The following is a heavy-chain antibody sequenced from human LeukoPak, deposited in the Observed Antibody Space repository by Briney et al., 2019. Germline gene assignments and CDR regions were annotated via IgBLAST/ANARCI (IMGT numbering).Heavy chain of an antibody. CDR1: GGTFSSYA. CDR2: IIAIFGTA. J-gene: IGHJ6*04. Sequence: SVKVSCKASGGTFSSYAISWVRQAPGQGLEWMGWIIAIFGTANYAQKFQGRVTITADESTSTAYMELSSLRSEDTAVYYCARASLSSSWYTPSEPYYYYDYGMDVWGKGTTVTVSS. V-gene: IGHV1-69*01. CDR3: ARASLSSSWYTPSEPYYYYDYGMDV. D-gene: IGHD6-13*01.